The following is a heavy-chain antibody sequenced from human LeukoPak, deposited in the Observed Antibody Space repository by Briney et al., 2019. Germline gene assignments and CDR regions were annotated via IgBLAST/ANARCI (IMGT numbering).Heavy chain of an antibody. CDR1: GGSFSSYY. D-gene: IGHD3-10*01. J-gene: IGHJ5*02. CDR3: ARLMVRGVIVWFDP. Sequence: PSETLSLTCTVSGGSFSSYYWSWIRQPPGKGLEWIGYIYYSGSTNYNPSLKSRVTISVDTSKNQFSLKLSSVTAADTAVYYCARLMVRGVIVWFDPWGQGTLVTVSS. V-gene: IGHV4-59*01. CDR2: IYYSGST.